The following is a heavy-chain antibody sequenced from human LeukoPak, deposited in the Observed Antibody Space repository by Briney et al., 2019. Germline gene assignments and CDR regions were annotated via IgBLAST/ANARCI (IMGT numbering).Heavy chain of an antibody. D-gene: IGHD3-10*01. CDR2: IYYSGST. CDR3: SSMVRGVIAD. V-gene: IGHV4-31*03. CDR1: GGSISSGGYY. Sequence: SETLSLTCTVSGGSISSGGYYWSWIRQHPGKGLEWIGYIYYSGSTYYNPSLKSRVTISVDTSKSQFSLKLSSVTAADTAVYYCSSMVRGVIADWGQGTLVTVSS. J-gene: IGHJ4*02.